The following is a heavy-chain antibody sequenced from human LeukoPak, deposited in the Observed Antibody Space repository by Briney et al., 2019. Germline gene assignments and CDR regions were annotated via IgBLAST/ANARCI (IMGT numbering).Heavy chain of an antibody. J-gene: IGHJ5*02. CDR1: GGSISSYY. V-gene: IGHV4-59*01. CDR3: ARDLVGILDP. Sequence: SETLSLTCTVSGGSISSYYWSWIRQPPGKGLEWIGYIYYSGSTNYNPSLKSRVTISVDTSKNQFSLKLSSVTAADTAVYYCARDLVGILDPWGQGTLVTVSS. D-gene: IGHD1-14*01. CDR2: IYYSGST.